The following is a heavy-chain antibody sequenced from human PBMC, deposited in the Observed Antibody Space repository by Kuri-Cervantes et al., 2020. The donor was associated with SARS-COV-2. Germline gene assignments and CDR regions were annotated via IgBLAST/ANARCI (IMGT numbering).Heavy chain of an antibody. V-gene: IGHV4-39*01. J-gene: IGHJ4*02. CDR3: ARQGGRAAAVGY. CDR1: GGSISSSSYY. CDR2: IYYSASN. Sequence: SETLSLTCAVSGGSISSSSYYWGWIRQPPGKGLEWIGSIYYSASNYYNPSIKSGVTISVDTYKNQFSLKLSSVTAADTSVYYCARQGGRAAAVGYWGQGTLVTVSS. D-gene: IGHD6-13*01.